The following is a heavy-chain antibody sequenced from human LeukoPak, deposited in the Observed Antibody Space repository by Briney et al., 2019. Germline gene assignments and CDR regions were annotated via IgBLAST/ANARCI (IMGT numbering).Heavy chain of an antibody. V-gene: IGHV1-46*01. D-gene: IGHD5-18*01. CDR2: INPSGGST. CDR1: GYTFTYYF. J-gene: IGHJ4*02. CDR3: ARSPYTYGSLFYLDY. Sequence: ASVKVSCKASGYTFTYYFIQWVRQAPGQGLEWMGIINPSGGSTTYAQKFQGRVALTRDTSTSTVYMELSSLRSEDTALYYCARSPYTYGSLFYLDYWGQGTLVTVSS.